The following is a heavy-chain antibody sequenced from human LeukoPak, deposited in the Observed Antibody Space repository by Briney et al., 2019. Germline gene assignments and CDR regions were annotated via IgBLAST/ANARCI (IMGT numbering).Heavy chain of an antibody. Sequence: ASVKVSCKASGGTFSSYAISWVRQAPGQGLEWMGRIIPIFGTANYAQKFQGGVTITTDESTSTAYMELSSLRSEDTAVHYCARDRADYDFWTDNYYYYMDVWGKGTTVTVSS. D-gene: IGHD3/OR15-3a*01. CDR2: IIPIFGTA. CDR1: GGTFSSYA. J-gene: IGHJ6*03. CDR3: ARDRADYDFWTDNYYYYMDV. V-gene: IGHV1-69*05.